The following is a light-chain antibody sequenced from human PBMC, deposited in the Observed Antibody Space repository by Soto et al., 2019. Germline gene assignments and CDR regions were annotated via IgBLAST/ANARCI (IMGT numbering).Light chain of an antibody. J-gene: IGLJ2*01. CDR1: SSDVGGYNY. CDR2: DVS. CDR3: SSYTSSGNLV. Sequence: QSVLTQPASVSGSPGQSITISCTGTSSDVGGYNYVSWYQQHPGKAPKLMIYDVSNRPSGVSNRFSGSKSGNTASLTISGLNAEDEADYCCSSYTSSGNLVFGGGTKLTVL. V-gene: IGLV2-14*01.